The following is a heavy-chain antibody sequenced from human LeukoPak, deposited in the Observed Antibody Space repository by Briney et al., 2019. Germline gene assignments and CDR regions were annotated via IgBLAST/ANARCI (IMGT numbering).Heavy chain of an antibody. J-gene: IGHJ4*02. CDR1: GFTFSSYF. CDR3: ARHLSGVTGYTYGRGIDY. CDR2: IKKEGSEN. V-gene: IGHV3-7*01. Sequence: GGSLRLSCAASGFTFSSYFMSWVRQAPGKGLEWVANIKKEGSENYYVDSVKGRFTISRDNAKKSLYLQMNSLRAEDTAVYYCARHLSGVTGYTYGRGIDYWSQGTLVTVSS. D-gene: IGHD5-18*01.